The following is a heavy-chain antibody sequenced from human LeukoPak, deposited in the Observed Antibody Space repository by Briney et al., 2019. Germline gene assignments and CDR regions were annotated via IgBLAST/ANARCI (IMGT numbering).Heavy chain of an antibody. Sequence: ASVKVSCKASGYTFTSYGISWVRQAPGQGLEWMGWISAYNGSTNYAQKLQGRVAMTTDTSTSTAYMELRSLRSDDTAVYYCARGPPITDSSGYYYWGQGTLVTVSS. CDR2: ISAYNGST. CDR3: ARGPPITDSSGYYY. D-gene: IGHD3-22*01. J-gene: IGHJ4*02. V-gene: IGHV1-18*01. CDR1: GYTFTSYG.